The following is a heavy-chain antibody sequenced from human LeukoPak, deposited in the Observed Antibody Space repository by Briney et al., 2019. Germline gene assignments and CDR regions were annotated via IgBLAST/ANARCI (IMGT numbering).Heavy chain of an antibody. V-gene: IGHV3-43D*03. J-gene: IGHJ6*03. CDR2: ISWDGGST. Sequence: PGGSLRLSCAASGFTFDDYAMHWVRQAPGKGLEWVSLISWDGGSTYYADSVKGRFTISRDNSKNSLYLQMNSLRAEDTALYYCAKDGEYSSSRAPYYYYYYMDVWGKGTTVTVSS. D-gene: IGHD6-6*01. CDR3: AKDGEYSSSRAPYYYYYYMDV. CDR1: GFTFDDYA.